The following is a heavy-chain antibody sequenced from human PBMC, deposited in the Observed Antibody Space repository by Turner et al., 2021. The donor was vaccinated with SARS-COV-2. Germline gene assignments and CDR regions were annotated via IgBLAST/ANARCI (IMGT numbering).Heavy chain of an antibody. CDR1: GFTFSSYG. D-gene: IGHD3-22*01. CDR2: IFYDVSNK. Sequence: QVQLVESGGGVVQPGRSLRLSCAAYGFTFSSYGMHWVRQAPGKGLEWVAVIFYDVSNKYYADSVKGRFTISRDNSKNTLYLQMNSLRAEDTAVYYCARDHYYDSSGYTLDAFDIWGQGTMVTISS. V-gene: IGHV3-33*01. J-gene: IGHJ3*02. CDR3: ARDHYYDSSGYTLDAFDI.